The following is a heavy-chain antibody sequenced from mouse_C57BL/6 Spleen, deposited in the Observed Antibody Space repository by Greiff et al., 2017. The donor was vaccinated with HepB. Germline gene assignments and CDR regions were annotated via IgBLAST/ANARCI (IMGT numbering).Heavy chain of an antibody. D-gene: IGHD2-4*01. CDR2: INPNYGTT. J-gene: IGHJ4*01. Sequence: VQLQQSGPELVKPGASVKISCKASGYSFTDYNMNWVKQSNGKSLEWIGVINPNYGTTSYNQKFKSKATLTVDQSSSTAYMQLNSLTSEDSAVYYCARERYYDYDEAMDYWGQGTSVTVSS. CDR3: ARERYYDYDEAMDY. V-gene: IGHV1-39*01. CDR1: GYSFTDYN.